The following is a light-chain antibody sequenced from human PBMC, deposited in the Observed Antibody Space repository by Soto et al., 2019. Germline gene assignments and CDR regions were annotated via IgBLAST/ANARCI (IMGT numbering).Light chain of an antibody. Sequence: QSVLTQPPSASGTPGQRVTISCSGSSSNIGSNTVNWYQQLPGTAPNLLIYINNQRPSGVPDRFSGSKSGNTASLTISGLQAEDEADYYCCSYAGSRGVFGTGTKLTVL. J-gene: IGLJ1*01. CDR3: CSYAGSRGV. V-gene: IGLV1-44*01. CDR1: SSNIGSNT. CDR2: INN.